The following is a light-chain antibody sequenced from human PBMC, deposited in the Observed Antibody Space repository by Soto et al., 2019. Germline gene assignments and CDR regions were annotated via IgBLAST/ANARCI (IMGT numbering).Light chain of an antibody. CDR3: QQYNNWLQK. V-gene: IGKV3-15*01. CDR2: GAS. J-gene: IGKJ1*01. CDR1: QSVSSN. Sequence: EIVMTQSPATLSVSPGERATLSCRASQSVSSNLAWYQQKPGQAPRLPIYGASTRATGIPARFSGSGSGTEFTLAISSLQSEDFEVYYCQQYNNWLQKFGTGTKVDI.